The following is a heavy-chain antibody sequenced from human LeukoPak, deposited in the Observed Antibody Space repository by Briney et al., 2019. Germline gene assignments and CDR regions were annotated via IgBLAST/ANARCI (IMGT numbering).Heavy chain of an antibody. CDR2: INPNSGGT. CDR3: ARDKGVWSGYFDY. Sequence: GASVKVSCISSGYTFTGYYMHWVRQAPGQGLEWMGWINPNSGGTNYAQKFQGRVTMTRDTSISAAYMELSRLRSDDTAVYYCARDKGVWSGYFDYWGQGTLVTVSS. D-gene: IGHD3-3*01. V-gene: IGHV1-2*02. CDR1: GYTFTGYY. J-gene: IGHJ4*02.